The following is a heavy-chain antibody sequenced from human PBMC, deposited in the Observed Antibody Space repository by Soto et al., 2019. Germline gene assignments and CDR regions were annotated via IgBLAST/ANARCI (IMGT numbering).Heavy chain of an antibody. Sequence: VQLQQWGAGLLKPSETLSLTCAVYGGSFSGYYWSWIRQPPGKGLEWIGEINHSGSTNYNPSLKSRVTISVDTSKNQFSLKLSSVTAADTAVYYCARVYGDRVDYWGQGTLVTVSS. CDR1: GGSFSGYY. CDR3: ARVYGDRVDY. V-gene: IGHV4-34*01. J-gene: IGHJ4*02. CDR2: INHSGST. D-gene: IGHD4-17*01.